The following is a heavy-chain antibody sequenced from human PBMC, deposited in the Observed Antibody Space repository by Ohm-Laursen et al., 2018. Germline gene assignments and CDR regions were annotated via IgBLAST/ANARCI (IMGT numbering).Heavy chain of an antibody. D-gene: IGHD5-12*01. CDR1: GFSFSSYW. CDR3: ARAQSLVASANDY. Sequence: SLRLSCAASGFSFSSYWVHWVRQAPGKGLVWVARINEDGGYTTHADSVKGRFTISRDNAKNTLYLQMNSLRGDDTAVYYCARAQSLVASANDYWGQGTLVTVSS. CDR2: INEDGGYT. V-gene: IGHV3-74*03. J-gene: IGHJ4*02.